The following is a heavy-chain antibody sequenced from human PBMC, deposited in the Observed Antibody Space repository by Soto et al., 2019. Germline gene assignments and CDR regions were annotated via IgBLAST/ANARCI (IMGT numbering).Heavy chain of an antibody. V-gene: IGHV4-61*01. CDR3: AILHPLGQDWFDP. J-gene: IGHJ5*02. Sequence: QGQLQESGPGLVKPSDTLSLTCTVSGGSVSSGSYYWSWIRQPPGKGLEWIGYIYYSGSTNYNPSLKSRVTISVDTSKTQFSLKLGSVTAADTAVYYCAILHPLGQDWFDPWSQGTLVTVSS. CDR1: GGSVSSGSYY. D-gene: IGHD4-4*01. CDR2: IYYSGST.